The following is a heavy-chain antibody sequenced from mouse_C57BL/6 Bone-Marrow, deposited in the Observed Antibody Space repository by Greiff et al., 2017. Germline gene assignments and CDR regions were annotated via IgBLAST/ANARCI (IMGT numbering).Heavy chain of an antibody. CDR2: IDPDNGDT. Sequence: EVQLQESGAELVRPGASVKLSCTASGFNINDDYMHWVKQRPEQGLEWIGWIDPDNGDTEYASKFQGKATITADTSSNTVYLQLSSLTSEDTAVYYCTAGGLRRGDYAMDYWGQGTSVTVSS. CDR3: TAGGLRRGDYAMDY. D-gene: IGHD2-4*01. CDR1: GFNINDDY. V-gene: IGHV14-4*01. J-gene: IGHJ4*01.